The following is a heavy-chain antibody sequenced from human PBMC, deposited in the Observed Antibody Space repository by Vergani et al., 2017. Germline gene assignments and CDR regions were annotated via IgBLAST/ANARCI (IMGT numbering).Heavy chain of an antibody. D-gene: IGHD3-22*01. J-gene: IGHJ3*02. CDR2: INPSGGST. Sequence: QVQLVQSGAEVKKPGASVKVSCKASGYTFTSYYMHWVRHAPGQGLEWMGIINPSGGSTSYAQKFQGRVTMTRDTSTSTVYMELSSLRSEDTAVYYCARDPAERTTHDSSGAGAFDIWGQGTMVTVSS. CDR3: ARDPAERTTHDSSGAGAFDI. V-gene: IGHV1-46*01. CDR1: GYTFTSYY.